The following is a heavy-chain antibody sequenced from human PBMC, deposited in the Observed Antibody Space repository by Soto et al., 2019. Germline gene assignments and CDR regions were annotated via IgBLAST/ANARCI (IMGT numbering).Heavy chain of an antibody. V-gene: IGHV3-23*01. D-gene: IGHD6-13*01. CDR1: GFTFSTYA. CDR2: ISGGGDNT. Sequence: EVQLLESGGGLVQPGGSLRLSCAASGFTFSTYAMTWVRQAPGKGLEWVSAISGGGDNTYCADSVKGRFTISRDNSKTTLHLQMNSLRVEDTALYYCANGDTTAAGTVDYWGQGTLASVSS. J-gene: IGHJ4*02. CDR3: ANGDTTAAGTVDY.